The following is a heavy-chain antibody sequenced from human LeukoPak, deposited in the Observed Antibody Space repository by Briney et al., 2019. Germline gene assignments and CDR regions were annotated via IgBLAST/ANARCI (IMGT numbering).Heavy chain of an antibody. J-gene: IGHJ3*01. CDR3: ARHALRAL. CDR2: IYYSGST. V-gene: IGHV4-39*01. CDR1: GGSISSSSYY. Sequence: SETLSLTCTVSGGSISSSSYYWGWIRQPPGKGLEWIGSIYYSGSTYHNPSLKSRVTISVDTSKNQFSLKLSSVTAADTAVYYCARHALRALWGQGTMVTVSS. D-gene: IGHD4/OR15-4a*01.